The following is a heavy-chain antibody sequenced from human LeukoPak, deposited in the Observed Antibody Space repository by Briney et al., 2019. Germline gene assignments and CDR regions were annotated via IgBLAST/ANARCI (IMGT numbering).Heavy chain of an antibody. CDR1: GFTFSDYY. CDR3: ARGEGLSAYDAFDI. D-gene: IGHD3-10*01. V-gene: IGHV3-11*01. J-gene: IGHJ3*02. CDR2: ISSSGSTI. Sequence: GGSLRLSCAASGFTFSDYYMSWIRQAPGKGLEWVSYISSSGSTIYYADSVKGRFTISRDNAKNSLNLQMNSLRAEDTAVYYCARGEGLSAYDAFDIWGQGTMVTVSS.